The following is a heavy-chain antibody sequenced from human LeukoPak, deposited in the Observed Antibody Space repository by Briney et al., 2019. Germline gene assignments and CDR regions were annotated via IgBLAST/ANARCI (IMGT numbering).Heavy chain of an antibody. CDR3: VAVLVPAAFWHFDV. CDR2: IWVDGTRK. J-gene: IGHJ2*01. CDR1: GFPFSQHG. Sequence: GGSLRLSCAMSGFPFSQHGYHWVRQAPGKGLEWTAVIWVDGTRKYYADSVEGRFTISRDNSKSTLYLQIGSLRPEDTAVYYCVAVLVPAAFWHFDVWGRGTQVTVSS. D-gene: IGHD2-2*01. V-gene: IGHV3-33*01.